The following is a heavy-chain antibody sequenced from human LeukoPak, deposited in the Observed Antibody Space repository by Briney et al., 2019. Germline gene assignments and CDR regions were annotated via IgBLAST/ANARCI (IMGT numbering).Heavy chain of an antibody. D-gene: IGHD4-17*01. Sequence: PSETLSLTCTVSGGYFSSHYWSWIRQPPGKGLEWIGYISYIGSTNYNPSLKSRVTISVDTSKKQFSLKLSSVTAADTAVYYCARDPTTVTKGLDIWGQGTMVTVSS. CDR2: ISYIGST. J-gene: IGHJ3*02. V-gene: IGHV4-59*11. CDR3: ARDPTTVTKGLDI. CDR1: GGYFSSHY.